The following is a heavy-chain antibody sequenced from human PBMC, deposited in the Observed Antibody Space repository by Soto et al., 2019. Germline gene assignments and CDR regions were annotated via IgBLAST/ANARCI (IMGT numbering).Heavy chain of an antibody. CDR3: ARRV. CDR1: GFTFSHYP. CDR2: ISAGGDRT. V-gene: IGHV3-23*01. J-gene: IGHJ4*02. Sequence: EVQVSESGGGLVQPGGSLRLSCATSGFTFSHYPMNWVRQAPGKGLEWVSGISAGGDRTYYADSVKGRFTIFRDNSKNSVSLQMNSLRVKDTAFYYCARRVWGQGTLVTVSS.